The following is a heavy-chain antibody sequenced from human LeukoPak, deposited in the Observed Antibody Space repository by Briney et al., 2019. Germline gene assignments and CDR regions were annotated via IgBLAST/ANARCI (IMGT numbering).Heavy chain of an antibody. D-gene: IGHD1-26*01. CDR1: GFTLSSDG. Sequence: GGSLRLSCAASGFTLSSDGMNWVRQAPGKGLDWVAFLRYDGSTAFYEDSVKGRFTISRDSSKNTLYLQMDSLTPADTAIYYCAKDPYGGTYPSYFDYWGQGTLVTVSS. CDR2: LRYDGSTA. CDR3: AKDPYGGTYPSYFDY. J-gene: IGHJ4*02. V-gene: IGHV3-30*02.